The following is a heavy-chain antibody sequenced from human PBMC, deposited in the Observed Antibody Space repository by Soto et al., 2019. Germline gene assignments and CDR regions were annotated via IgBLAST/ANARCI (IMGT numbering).Heavy chain of an antibody. CDR1: GGSISSGDYY. CDR3: ASSYTRKSYAYYYGMDV. D-gene: IGHD1-26*01. V-gene: IGHV4-30-4*01. CDR2: IYYSGST. J-gene: IGHJ6*02. Sequence: SETLSLTCTVSGGSISSGDYYWSWIRQPPGKGLEWIGYIYYSGSTYYNPSLKSRVTISVDTSKNQFSLKLSSVTAADTAVYYCASSYTRKSYAYYYGMDVWGQGTTVTVSS.